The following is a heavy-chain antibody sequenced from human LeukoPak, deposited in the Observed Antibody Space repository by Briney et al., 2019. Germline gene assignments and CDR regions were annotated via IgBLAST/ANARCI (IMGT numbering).Heavy chain of an antibody. CDR3: ARDGFYAFDT. Sequence: GGSLRLSCAASGFTFSSYWMHWVRQAPGKGLVWVSRIKTDVTITSYADSVKGRFTISRDNAKNTLYLQMNSLRAEDTAVYYCARDGFYAFDTRGQGTMVTVSS. V-gene: IGHV3-74*01. CDR1: GFTFSSYW. J-gene: IGHJ3*02. CDR2: IKTDVTIT. D-gene: IGHD5-12*01.